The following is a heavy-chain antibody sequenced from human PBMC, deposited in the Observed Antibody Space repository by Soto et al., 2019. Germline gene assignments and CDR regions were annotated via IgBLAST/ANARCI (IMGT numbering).Heavy chain of an antibody. D-gene: IGHD1-1*01. V-gene: IGHV4-61*01. CDR3: ARGWRNWNPTYNWFDP. CDR1: GGSASSGSYY. CDR2: IYYSGST. Sequence: PSETLSLTCTVSGGSASSGSYYWSWIRQPPGKGLEWIGYIYYSGSTNYNPSLKSRVTISVDTSKNQFSLKLSSVTAADTAVYYCARGWRNWNPTYNWFDPWGQGTLVTVSS. J-gene: IGHJ5*02.